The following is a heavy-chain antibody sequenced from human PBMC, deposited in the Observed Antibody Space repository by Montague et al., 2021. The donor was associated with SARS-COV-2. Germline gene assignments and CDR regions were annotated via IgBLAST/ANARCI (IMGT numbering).Heavy chain of an antibody. J-gene: IGHJ5*02. CDR2: IYYSGST. D-gene: IGHD2-8*01. CDR3: ARLWGYDSVRMVYAIKGWFDT. CDR1: GGSISSRSHY. V-gene: IGHV4-39*01. Sequence: SETLSLTCTVSGGSISSRSHYWGWIRQPPGKGLEWIGSIYYSGSTHYNPSLKSRVTISVDTSKNQFSLKLSSVTAADTAVYYCARLWGYDSVRMVYAIKGWFDTWGQGTLVTVSS.